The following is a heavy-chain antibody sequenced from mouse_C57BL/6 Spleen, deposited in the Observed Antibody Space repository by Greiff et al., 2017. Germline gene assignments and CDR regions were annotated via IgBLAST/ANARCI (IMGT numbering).Heavy chain of an antibody. J-gene: IGHJ2*01. CDR1: GYAFSSYW. D-gene: IGHD2-4*01. CDR2: IYPGDGDT. CDR3: ARNDYDGGGYYFDD. V-gene: IGHV1-80*01. Sequence: QVQLKESGAELVKPGASVKISCKASGYAFSSYWMNWVKQRPGKGLEWIGQIYPGDGDTNYNGKFKGKATLTADKSSSTAYMQLSSLTSEDSAVYFCARNDYDGGGYYFDDWGQGTTLTVSS.